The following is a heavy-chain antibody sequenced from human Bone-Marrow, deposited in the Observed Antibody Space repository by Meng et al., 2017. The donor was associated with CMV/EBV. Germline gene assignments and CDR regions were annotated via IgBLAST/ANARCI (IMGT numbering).Heavy chain of an antibody. D-gene: IGHD3-10*01. J-gene: IGHJ3*02. CDR3: ARDRRVRGVHDAFDI. CDR1: GFTFSSYA. CDR2: ISYDGSNK. Sequence: GESLKISCAASGFTFSSYAMHWVRQAPGKGLEWVAVISYDGSNKYYADSVKGRFTISRDNSKNTLYLQMNSLRAEDTAVYYCARDRRVRGVHDAFDIWGQGTMVTVSS. V-gene: IGHV3-30-3*01.